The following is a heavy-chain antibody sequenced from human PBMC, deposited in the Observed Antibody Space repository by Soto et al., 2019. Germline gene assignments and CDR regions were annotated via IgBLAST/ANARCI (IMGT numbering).Heavy chain of an antibody. J-gene: IGHJ6*02. Sequence: SETLSLTCAVSGGSISSSNWWSWVRQPPGKGLEWIGEIYHSGSTNYNPSLKSRVTISVDKSKNQFSLKLSSVTAADTAVYYCARDEIAGYYYYGMDVWGQGTTVTVSS. CDR2: IYHSGST. CDR3: ARDEIAGYYYYGMDV. CDR1: GGSISSSNW. D-gene: IGHD6-13*01. V-gene: IGHV4-4*02.